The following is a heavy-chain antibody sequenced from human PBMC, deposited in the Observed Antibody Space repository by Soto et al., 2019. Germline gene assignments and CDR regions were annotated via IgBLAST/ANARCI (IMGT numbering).Heavy chain of an antibody. CDR1: GGSISSYY. V-gene: IGHV4-59*12. CDR2: IYYSGST. CDR3: ARVNYYDINLDY. D-gene: IGHD3-22*01. Sequence: SETLSLTCTVSGGSISSYYWSWIRQPPGKGLEGIGYIYYSGSTNYNPSLKSRVTISVDTSKNQFSLKLISVTAADTAVYYCARVNYYDINLDYWGQGTPVTVSS. J-gene: IGHJ4*02.